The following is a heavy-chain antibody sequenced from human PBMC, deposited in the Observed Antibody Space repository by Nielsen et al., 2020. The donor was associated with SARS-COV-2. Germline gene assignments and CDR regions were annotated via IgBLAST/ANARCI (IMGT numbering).Heavy chain of an antibody. V-gene: IGHV3-9*01. CDR2: ISWNSGSI. Sequence: GGSLRLSCAASGFTFADYAMHWVRQAPGKGLEWVSGISWNSGSIGYADSVKGRFTISRDNAKNSLYLQMNSLRAEDTALYYCAKEPGIGVGSGEYYYGMDVWGQGTTVTVSS. J-gene: IGHJ6*02. CDR1: GFTFADYA. CDR3: AKEPGIGVGSGEYYYGMDV. D-gene: IGHD6-13*01.